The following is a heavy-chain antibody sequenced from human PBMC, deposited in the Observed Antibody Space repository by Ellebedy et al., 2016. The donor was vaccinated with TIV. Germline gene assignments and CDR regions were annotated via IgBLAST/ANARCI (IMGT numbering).Heavy chain of an antibody. Sequence: GESLKISXAASGFTFSDQPMDWVRQAPGMGLEWVGRSRNKADNYATVYAASVRGRFIISRDGSKNSLYLQINSLKTEDTAVYYCTKGFYWDWGQGTLVTVAS. J-gene: IGHJ4*02. CDR1: GFTFSDQP. D-gene: IGHD3-9*01. V-gene: IGHV3-72*01. CDR3: TKGFYWD. CDR2: SRNKADNYAT.